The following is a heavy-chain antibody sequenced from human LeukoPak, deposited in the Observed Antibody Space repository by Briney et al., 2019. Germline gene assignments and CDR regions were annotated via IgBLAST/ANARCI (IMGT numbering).Heavy chain of an antibody. D-gene: IGHD6-13*01. CDR2: ISSSSSYI. V-gene: IGHV3-21*01. CDR1: GFTFSSYS. J-gene: IGHJ3*02. CDR3: ASLSSSWYYAFDI. Sequence: PGGSLRLSCAASGFTFSSYSMNWVRQAPGKGLEWVSSISSSSSYIYYADSVKGRFTISRDNAKNSLYLQMNSLRAEDTAVYYCASLSSSWYYAFDIWGQGTMVTVSS.